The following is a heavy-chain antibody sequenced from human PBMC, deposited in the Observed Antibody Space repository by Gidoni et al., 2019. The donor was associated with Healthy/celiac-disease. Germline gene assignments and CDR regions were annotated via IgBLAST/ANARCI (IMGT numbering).Heavy chain of an antibody. CDR3: ARAPAYDFWSGFLGQSYYYGMDV. J-gene: IGHJ6*02. Sequence: QVQLVESGGGVVQPGRSLRLSCAASGFTFRSYDMHWVRQAPGRGLEWVAVIWYDGSDKYYADSVKGRFTISRDNSKTTLYLQMNSLRAEDTAVYYCARAPAYDFWSGFLGQSYYYGMDVWGQGTTVTVSS. CDR2: IWYDGSDK. D-gene: IGHD3-3*01. V-gene: IGHV3-33*01. CDR1: GFTFRSYD.